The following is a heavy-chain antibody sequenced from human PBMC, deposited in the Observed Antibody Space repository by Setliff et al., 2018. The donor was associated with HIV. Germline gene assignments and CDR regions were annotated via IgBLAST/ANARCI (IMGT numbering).Heavy chain of an antibody. Sequence: ASVKVSCKASGYTFTSYGISWVRQAPGQGLEWMGWISAYSGNTNYAQKLQGRVTMTTDTSTSTAYMELRSLRSDDTAAYYCARIRSWYDSSGYSDYWGQGTLVTVSS. V-gene: IGHV1-18*01. J-gene: IGHJ4*02. D-gene: IGHD3-22*01. CDR3: ARIRSWYDSSGYSDY. CDR1: GYTFTSYG. CDR2: ISAYSGNT.